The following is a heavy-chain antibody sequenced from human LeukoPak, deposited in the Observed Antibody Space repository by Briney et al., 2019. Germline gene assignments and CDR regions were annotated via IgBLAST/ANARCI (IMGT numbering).Heavy chain of an antibody. D-gene: IGHD3-10*01. CDR2: IYFSGRT. V-gene: IGHV4-39*07. Sequence: ETLSLTRTVSLGSLSSRSYYWGGIRQPPGKGLAGMGWIYFSGRTHYNPPLKSRATISVDRPKNQFSLKVSSVTAADTAVYYCARDLGPVRGNFMDVWGKGTTVTVSS. J-gene: IGHJ6*03. CDR1: LGSLSSRSYY. CDR3: ARDLGPVRGNFMDV.